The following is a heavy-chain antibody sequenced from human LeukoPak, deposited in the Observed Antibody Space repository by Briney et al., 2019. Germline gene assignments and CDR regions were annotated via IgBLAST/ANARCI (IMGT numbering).Heavy chain of an antibody. CDR3: ARGRARLFRTHDY. CDR1: GGSFSGYY. D-gene: IGHD3-22*01. J-gene: IGHJ4*02. CDR2: INHSGST. V-gene: IGHV4-34*01. Sequence: SETLSLTCAVYGGSFSGYYWSWIRQPPGKGLEWIGDINHSGSTNYNPSLKSRVTISVDTSKNQFSLKLSSVTAADTAVYYCARGRARLFRTHDYWGQGTLVTVSS.